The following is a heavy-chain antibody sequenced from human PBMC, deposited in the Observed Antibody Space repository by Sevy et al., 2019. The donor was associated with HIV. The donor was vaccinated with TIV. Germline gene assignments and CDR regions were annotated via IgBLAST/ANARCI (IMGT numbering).Heavy chain of an antibody. CDR2: IYYTGST. J-gene: IGHJ4*01. Sequence: SETLSLTCTVSGDSIGSNNFYWGWVRQPPEKGLEWIGSIYYTGSTYYNPSLKSRVTISVDTSKNQFSLKLTSVTAADTAVYYCAREAVAHDYWGQGTLVTVSS. CDR3: AREAVAHDY. V-gene: IGHV4-39*02. CDR1: GDSIGSNNFY. D-gene: IGHD6-19*01.